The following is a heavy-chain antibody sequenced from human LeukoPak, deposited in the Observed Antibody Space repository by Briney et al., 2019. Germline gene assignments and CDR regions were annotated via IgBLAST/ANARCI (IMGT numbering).Heavy chain of an antibody. Sequence: SETLSLTCAVSGGSFSGYYWTWIRQPPGKGLEWIGEINHSGSANYNPSLKSRVTISLDTSKNQFSLKLSSVTAADTAVYYCARVKGPHKKPPKKRGADIWGQGTMVTVSS. V-gene: IGHV4-34*01. CDR3: ARVKGPHKKPPKKRGADI. J-gene: IGHJ3*02. D-gene: IGHD3-10*01. CDR2: INHSGSA. CDR1: GGSFSGYY.